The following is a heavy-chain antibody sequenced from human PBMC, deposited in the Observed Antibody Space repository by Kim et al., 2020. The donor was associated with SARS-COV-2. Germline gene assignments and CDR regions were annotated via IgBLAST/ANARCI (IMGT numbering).Heavy chain of an antibody. CDR3: ASGSSVSTQTGIAFDV. Sequence: GGSLRLSCTASGFTFSGYWMNWIRQAPGKGLEWVANINDNGSETNYKYSVRGRFTISSHHANNSLYLQMNSLGAEDTAVYYCASGSSVSTQTGIAFDVWGRGTMVPVSS. V-gene: IGHV3-7*01. CDR2: INDNGSET. J-gene: IGHJ3*01. CDR1: GFTFSGYW.